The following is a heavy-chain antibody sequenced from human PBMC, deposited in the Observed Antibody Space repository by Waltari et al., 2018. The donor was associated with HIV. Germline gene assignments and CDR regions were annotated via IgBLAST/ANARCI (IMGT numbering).Heavy chain of an antibody. CDR2: IWHDGSNT. V-gene: IGHV3-33*01. J-gene: IGHJ6*02. CDR3: ARVGLAAAGTQYFGMDV. CDR1: GITFSTHG. D-gene: IGHD6-25*01. Sequence: QVQLVESGGGVVQPGKSLRLSCAASGITFSTHGLHWVRQAPGKGLEWVATIWHDGSNTYYADSVKGRFTISRDNSKNTVNLQMNGLRVEDTAVYFCARVGLAAAGTQYFGMDVWGQGTTVTVSS.